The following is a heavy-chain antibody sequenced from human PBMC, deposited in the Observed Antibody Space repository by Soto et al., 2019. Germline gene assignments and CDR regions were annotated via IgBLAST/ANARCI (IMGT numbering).Heavy chain of an antibody. CDR3: ARQYPFGKEYCSSTSCYAGEFDP. CDR2: IYPGDSDT. J-gene: IGHJ5*02. CDR1: GYSFTSYW. D-gene: IGHD2-2*01. Sequence: GESLKISCKGSGYSFTSYWIGWVRQMPGKGLEWMGIIYPGDSDTRYSPSFQGQVTISADKSISTAYLQWSSLKALDTAMYYCARQYPFGKEYCSSTSCYAGEFDPWGQGTLVPVSP. V-gene: IGHV5-51*01.